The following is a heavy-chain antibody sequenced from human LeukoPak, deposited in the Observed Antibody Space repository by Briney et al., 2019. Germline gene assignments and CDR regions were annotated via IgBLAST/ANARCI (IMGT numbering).Heavy chain of an antibody. D-gene: IGHD4-11*01. J-gene: IGHJ4*02. Sequence: GGSLRLSCEASGFTFSGYWMHWVRHAPGKGLVWVSRMSSDSTRSSHADSVKGRFTISRDNAKKMVYLQMNSLRVEDSAVYYCAAGPSSNGHQLPYWGQGTLVTVSS. V-gene: IGHV3-74*01. CDR3: AAGPSSNGHQLPY. CDR2: MSSDSTRS. CDR1: GFTFSGYW.